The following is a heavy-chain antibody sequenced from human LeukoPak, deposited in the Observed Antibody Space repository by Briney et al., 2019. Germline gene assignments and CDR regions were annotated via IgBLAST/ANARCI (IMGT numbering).Heavy chain of an antibody. D-gene: IGHD6-13*01. CDR1: GFIFDDYA. V-gene: IGHV3-43D*04. Sequence: PGGSLRLSCAASGFIFDDYAMHWVRQPPGKGLEWISLITWDGGTTYYADSVRGRFTISRDNSKNSLFLRMNSLRPEDTALYYCARDRTAEAGNDYYMGVWGNGTTVIVSS. CDR3: ARDRTAEAGNDYYMGV. CDR2: ITWDGGTT. J-gene: IGHJ6*03.